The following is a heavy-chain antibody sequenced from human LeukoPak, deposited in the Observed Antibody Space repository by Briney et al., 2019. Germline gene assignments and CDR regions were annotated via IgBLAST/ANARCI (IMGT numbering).Heavy chain of an antibody. CDR1: GGSFSGYY. CDR2: INHSGST. CDR3: ARVVATIRSKWFDP. J-gene: IGHJ5*02. Sequence: PSETLSLTCAVYGGSFSGYYWSWIRQPPGKGLEWIGEINHSGSTNYNPSLKSRVTISVDTSKNQFSLKLSSVTAADTAVYYYARVVATIRSKWFDPWGQGTLVTVSS. D-gene: IGHD5-12*01. V-gene: IGHV4-34*01.